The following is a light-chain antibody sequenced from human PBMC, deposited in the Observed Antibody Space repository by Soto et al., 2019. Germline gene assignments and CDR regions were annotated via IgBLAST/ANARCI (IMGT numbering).Light chain of an antibody. V-gene: IGLV4-60*02. CDR3: ETWDSNTRV. J-gene: IGLJ2*01. CDR1: SGHSSYI. CDR2: LEGSGSY. Sequence: QSVLTQSSSASASLGSSVKLTCTLSSGHSSYIIAWHQQKPGKAPRYLMKLEGSGSYNKGSGVPDRFSGSCSGADRYLTISNHQFEDEADYYCETWDSNTRVFGGGTKLTVL.